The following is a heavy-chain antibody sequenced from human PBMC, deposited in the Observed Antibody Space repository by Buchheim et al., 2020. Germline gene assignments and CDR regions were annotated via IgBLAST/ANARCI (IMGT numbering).Heavy chain of an antibody. CDR1: GGSFSGYY. CDR3: ATAHPSIAAHYGWFDP. J-gene: IGHJ5*02. Sequence: QVQLQQWGAGLLKPSETLSLTCAVYGGSFSGYYWSWIRQPPGKGLEWIGEINHSGSTNYNPSLKSRVTISVDTSQNQFSLKLSSVTAADTAVYYCATAHPSIAAHYGWFDPWGQGTL. CDR2: INHSGST. V-gene: IGHV4-34*01. D-gene: IGHD6-6*01.